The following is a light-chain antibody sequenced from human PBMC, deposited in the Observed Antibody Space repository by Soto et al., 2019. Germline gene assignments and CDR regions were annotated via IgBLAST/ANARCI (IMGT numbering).Light chain of an antibody. V-gene: IGLV2-8*01. Sequence: QSALTQPPSASGSPGQSVTISCSGTSSDVGGDNDVSWYQQHPGKAPKLMIYEVSKRPSGVPDRFSGSKSGNTASLPVSGLQAEDEADYYCSSYAGSNNLEVFGGGTKLTVL. CDR3: SSYAGSNNLEV. J-gene: IGLJ2*01. CDR2: EVS. CDR1: SSDVGGDND.